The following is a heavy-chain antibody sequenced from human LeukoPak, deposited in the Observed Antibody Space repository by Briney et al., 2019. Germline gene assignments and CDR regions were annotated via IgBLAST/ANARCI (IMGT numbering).Heavy chain of an antibody. Sequence: GGSLRLSCAASGFPFTNYWMIWVRPAPGKRRGWVGNINQDGRETKYVDSVKGRFSMSRDNDKTSLYLQMNSLRAEDTAVYYCATDRKVGAGVPRFDYWGQGALVTVPS. J-gene: IGHJ4*02. V-gene: IGHV3-7*01. D-gene: IGHD1-26*01. CDR1: GFPFTNYW. CDR3: ATDRKVGAGVPRFDY. CDR2: INQDGRET.